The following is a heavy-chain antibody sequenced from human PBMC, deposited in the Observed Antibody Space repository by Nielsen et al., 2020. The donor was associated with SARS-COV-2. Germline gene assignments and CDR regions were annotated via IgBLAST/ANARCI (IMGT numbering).Heavy chain of an antibody. D-gene: IGHD3-22*01. J-gene: IGHJ4*02. CDR1: GGSISSGGYY. CDR2: IYYSGST. V-gene: IGHV4-31*03. Sequence: LRLSCTVSGGSISSGGYYWSWIRQHPGKGLEWIGYIYYSGSTYYNPSLKSRVTISVDTSKNQFSLKLSSVTAADTAVYYCARDRLFNYPLDYWGQGTLVTVSS. CDR3: ARDRLFNYPLDY.